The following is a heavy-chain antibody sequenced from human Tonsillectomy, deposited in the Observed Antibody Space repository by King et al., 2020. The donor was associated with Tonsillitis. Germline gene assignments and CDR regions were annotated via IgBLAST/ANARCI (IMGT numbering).Heavy chain of an antibody. CDR3: ARDRVGYDFWSGFDP. CDR2: IYYSGST. D-gene: IGHD3-3*01. V-gene: IGHV4-59*01. Sequence: QLQESGPGLVKPSETLSLTCTVSGGSISSYYWSWIRQPPGKGLEWIGYIYYSGSTNYNPSLKSRVTISVDTSKNQFSLKLSSVTAADTAVYYCARDRVGYDFWSGFDPWGQGTLVTVSS. CDR1: GGSISSYY. J-gene: IGHJ5*02.